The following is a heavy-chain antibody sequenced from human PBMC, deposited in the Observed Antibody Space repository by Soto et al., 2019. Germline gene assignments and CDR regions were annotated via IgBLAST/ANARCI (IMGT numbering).Heavy chain of an antibody. J-gene: IGHJ6*02. CDR2: IYYSGST. Sequence: QVQLQESGPGLVKPSQTLSLTCTVSGGSISSGGYYWSWIRQHPGKGLEWIGYIYYSGSTYYNPSLKRRVTISVDTSKNQSSLKLSSVTAADTAVYYCARVDGEGPLPPIPYGMDVWGQGTTVTVSS. CDR1: GGSISSGGYY. D-gene: IGHD3-10*01. V-gene: IGHV4-31*03. CDR3: ARVDGEGPLPPIPYGMDV.